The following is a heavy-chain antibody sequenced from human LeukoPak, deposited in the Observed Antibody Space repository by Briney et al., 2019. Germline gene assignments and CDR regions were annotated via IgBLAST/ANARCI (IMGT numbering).Heavy chain of an antibody. CDR2: IYYSGST. J-gene: IGHJ6*04. Sequence: PSETLSLTCTVSGGSISSYYWSWLRQPPGKGLEWIGYIYYSGSTNYNPSLKSRVTISVDTSKNQFSLKLSSVTAADTAVYYCAELGITMIGGVWGKGTTVTISS. D-gene: IGHD3-10*02. CDR1: GGSISSYY. V-gene: IGHV4-59*01. CDR3: AELGITMIGGV.